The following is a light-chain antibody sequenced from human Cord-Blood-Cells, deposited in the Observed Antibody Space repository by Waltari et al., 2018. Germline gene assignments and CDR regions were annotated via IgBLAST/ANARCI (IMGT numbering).Light chain of an antibody. Sequence: QPVLLPPPSVSGAPGQRVIISCPGSSSNIGAGYDVLSYQQHPGTAPQTLIIGNSNRPSWVPDQFSGCNSGTSASLPITGLQAEDDADYYCQSYDSGLSGVVFGGGTKLTVL. V-gene: IGLV1-40*01. CDR1: SSNIGAGYD. CDR2: GNS. J-gene: IGLJ2*01. CDR3: QSYDSGLSGVV.